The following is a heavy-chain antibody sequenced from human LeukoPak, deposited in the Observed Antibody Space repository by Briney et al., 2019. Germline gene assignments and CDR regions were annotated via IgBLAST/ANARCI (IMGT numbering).Heavy chain of an antibody. V-gene: IGHV3-53*01. J-gene: IGHJ3*02. CDR2: IYSGGST. D-gene: IGHD4-23*01. CDR1: GFTFSSYW. CDR3: ARFFYDYGGNSGGDAFDI. Sequence: PGGSLRLSCAASGFTFSSYWMNWARQAPGKGLEWVSVIYSGGSTYYADSVKGRFTISRDNSKNTLYLQMNSLRAEDTAVYYCARFFYDYGGNSGGDAFDIWGQGTMVTVSS.